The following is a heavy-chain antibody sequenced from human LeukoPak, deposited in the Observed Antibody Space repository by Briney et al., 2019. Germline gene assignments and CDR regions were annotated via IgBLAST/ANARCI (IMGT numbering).Heavy chain of an antibody. J-gene: IGHJ3*02. D-gene: IGHD3-10*01. CDR2: IYYSGRT. CDR1: GNSISSSNW. Sequence: SETLSLTCAVSGNSISSSNWWGWIRQPPGKGLEWIGYIYYSGRTNYNPSLKSRVTMSVDTSKNQFSLKLSSVTALDTAVYYCARSRFDAFDIWGQGTMVTVSS. V-gene: IGHV4-28*06. CDR3: ARSRFDAFDI.